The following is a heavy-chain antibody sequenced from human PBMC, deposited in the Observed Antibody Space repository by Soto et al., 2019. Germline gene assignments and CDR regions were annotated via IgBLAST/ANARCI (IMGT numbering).Heavy chain of an antibody. D-gene: IGHD2-15*01. V-gene: IGHV1-3*01. J-gene: IGHJ4*02. CDR1: GYTFTSYA. Sequence: QVQIVQSGAEVKKPGASVKVSCMASGYTFTSYAMHWVRQAPGQRLEWMGWINAGNGNTKYSQKFQGRVTITRDTSASTAYMELSSLRSEDTAVYYCARGPGGPDGPGDYWGQGTLVTVSS. CDR3: ARGPGGPDGPGDY. CDR2: INAGNGNT.